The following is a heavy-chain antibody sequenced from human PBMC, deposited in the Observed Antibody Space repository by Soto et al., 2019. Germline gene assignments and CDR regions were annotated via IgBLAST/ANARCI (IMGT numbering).Heavy chain of an antibody. Sequence: SETLSLTCNVSGASISSYNYWGWFRQPPGKGLEWIGNVYYNGNTYYNPSLKSRLTISVDTSNNQFSLKVQSVTAADTAVYYWARFSWSYNDRYYDYWGQGALVTVSS. D-gene: IGHD3-10*01. CDR3: ARFSWSYNDRYYDY. CDR1: GASISSYNY. CDR2: VYYNGNT. J-gene: IGHJ4*02. V-gene: IGHV4-39*01.